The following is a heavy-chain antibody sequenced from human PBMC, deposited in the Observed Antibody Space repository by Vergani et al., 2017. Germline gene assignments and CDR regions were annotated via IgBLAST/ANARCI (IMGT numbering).Heavy chain of an antibody. J-gene: IGHJ4*02. CDR2: ISASGHDT. V-gene: IGHV3-23*01. CDR1: GFRFSTYA. CDR3: ARDQRDSTIFGAHRYAY. D-gene: IGHD3-3*01. Sequence: EVQLLESGGGLVQPGGSLRLSCAASGFRFSTYAMNWVRQAQGNGLEWVSGISASGHDTSYADSVKGRFTISRDSYKNTLYLQMNSLRADDTAIYYCARDQRDSTIFGAHRYAYWGQGSLVTVSS.